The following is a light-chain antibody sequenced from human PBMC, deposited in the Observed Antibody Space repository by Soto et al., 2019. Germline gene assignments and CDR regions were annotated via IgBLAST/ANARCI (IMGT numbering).Light chain of an antibody. J-gene: IGKJ5*01. CDR2: DAS. CDR3: QQVNVYPIT. V-gene: IGKV1-9*01. CDR1: QGISSY. Sequence: IQLTQSPSSLSASVGDRVTITCRASQGISSYLGWYQQKPGKAPNLLIYDASTLHSGVPSRFSGGGSGTDFTLTISSLQPEDFATYYCQQVNVYPITFGQGTRLEIK.